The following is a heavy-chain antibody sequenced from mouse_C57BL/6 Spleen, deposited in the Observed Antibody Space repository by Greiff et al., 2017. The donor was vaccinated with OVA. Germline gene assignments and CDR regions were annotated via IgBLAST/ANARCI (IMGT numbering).Heavy chain of an antibody. Sequence: EVKLVESGAGLVKPGGSLKLSCAASGFTFSSYAMSWVRQTPEKRLEWVAYISSGGDYIYYADTVKGRFTISRDNARNTLYLQMSSLKSEDTAMYYCTRDRGGDFDYWGQGTTLTVSS. CDR3: TRDRGGDFDY. J-gene: IGHJ2*01. CDR1: GFTFSSYA. CDR2: ISSGGDYI. V-gene: IGHV5-9-1*02.